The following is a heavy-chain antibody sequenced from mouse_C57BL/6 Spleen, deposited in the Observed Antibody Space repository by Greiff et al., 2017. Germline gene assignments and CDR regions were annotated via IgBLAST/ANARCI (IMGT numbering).Heavy chain of an antibody. Sequence: QVQLQQPGAELVKPGASVKMSCKASGYTFTSYWITWVKQRPGQGLEWIGDIYPGRGSTIYNEKFKGKATLTVDTSSSPAYMQLSSLTSEDSAVYYCARGGYEGYYGGYWGQGTTLTVSS. CDR2: IYPGRGST. CDR3: ARGGYEGYYGGY. D-gene: IGHD2-3*01. CDR1: GYTFTSYW. V-gene: IGHV1-55*01. J-gene: IGHJ2*01.